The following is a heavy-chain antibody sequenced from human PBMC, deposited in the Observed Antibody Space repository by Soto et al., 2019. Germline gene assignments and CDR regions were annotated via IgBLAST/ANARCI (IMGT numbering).Heavy chain of an antibody. CDR3: AKIRTRDGYNNHFDY. CDR1: GFTFSSYA. D-gene: IGHD4-4*01. V-gene: IGHV3-23*01. CDR2: ISGSGGST. J-gene: IGHJ4*02. Sequence: GGSLRLSCAASGFTFSSYAMSWVRQAPGKGLEWVSAISGSGGSTYYADSVKGRFTISRDNSKNTLYLQMNSLRAEDTAVYYCAKIRTRDGYNNHFDYWGQGTLVTVSS.